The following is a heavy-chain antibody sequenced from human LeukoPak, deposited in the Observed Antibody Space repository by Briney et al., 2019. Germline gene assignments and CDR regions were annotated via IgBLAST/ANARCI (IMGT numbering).Heavy chain of an antibody. V-gene: IGHV1-18*01. CDR2: ISAYNGNT. D-gene: IGHD4-11*01. CDR3: ARGCAVTTSGEHNWFDP. J-gene: IGHJ5*02. CDR1: GYTFTSYG. Sequence: ASVKVSCKASGYTFTSYGISWVRQAPGQGLEWMGWISAYNGNTNYAQKLQGRVTMTTDTSTSTAYMELRSLRSDDTAVYYCARGCAVTTSGEHNWFDPWGQGTLVTVSS.